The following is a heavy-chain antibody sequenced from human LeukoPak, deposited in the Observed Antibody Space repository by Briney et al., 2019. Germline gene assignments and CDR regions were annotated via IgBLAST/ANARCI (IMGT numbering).Heavy chain of an antibody. CDR2: INPKTGVT. V-gene: IGHV1-2*02. J-gene: IGHJ4*02. D-gene: IGHD3-10*01. CDR3: ARDHVSGKDDRNFDY. Sequence: ASVKVSCKASGYRFNDYYMFWIRPAPGQGIEWVGWINPKTGVTSYAQKFQGRVTVTTDTSISTLYMELNSLISDDTAVYYCARDHVSGKDDRNFDYWGQGTLVTVSS. CDR1: GYRFNDYY.